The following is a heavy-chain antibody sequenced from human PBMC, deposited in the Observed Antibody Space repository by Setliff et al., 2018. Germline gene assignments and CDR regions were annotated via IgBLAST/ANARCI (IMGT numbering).Heavy chain of an antibody. Sequence: GGSLRLSCAAAGFTFSSHWMHWVRQAPGKRLMWVSRINNDGSSTTYEDSVKGRFTISRENSKNTLYLQMNSLRAEDTAVYYCARDTTSGWMLTNWGQGTLVTVSS. D-gene: IGHD6-25*01. CDR2: INNDGSST. CDR3: ARDTTSGWMLTN. J-gene: IGHJ4*02. CDR1: GFTFSSHW. V-gene: IGHV3-74*01.